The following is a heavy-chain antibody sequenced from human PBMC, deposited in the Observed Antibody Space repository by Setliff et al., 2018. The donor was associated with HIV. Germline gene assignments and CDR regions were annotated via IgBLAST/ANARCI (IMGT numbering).Heavy chain of an antibody. Sequence: LSLTCSVSGASISSYYWSWIRQSPGKGLEWIGFMYYSGSTNYNPSLKSRVTMSLDTSKNQFSLKLTSVTAADTAVYYCARHAHSGWLNDDWGQGTLVTRLL. CDR1: GASISSYY. V-gene: IGHV4-59*08. CDR3: ARHAHSGWLNDD. CDR2: MYYSGST. D-gene: IGHD5-12*01. J-gene: IGHJ4*02.